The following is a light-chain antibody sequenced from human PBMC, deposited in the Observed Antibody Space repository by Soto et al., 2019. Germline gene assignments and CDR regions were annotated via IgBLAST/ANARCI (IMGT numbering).Light chain of an antibody. CDR1: QSVSSSH. Sequence: EIVLTQSPGTLSSSPGERATLSCRASQSVSSSHLAWYQQKPGQAPRLLIYGASSRATGIPDRFSGSGSGTDFTLTISRLEPEDFAVYFCQQYDKWPRTFGQGTKVEIK. V-gene: IGKV3-20*01. CDR2: GAS. J-gene: IGKJ1*01. CDR3: QQYDKWPRT.